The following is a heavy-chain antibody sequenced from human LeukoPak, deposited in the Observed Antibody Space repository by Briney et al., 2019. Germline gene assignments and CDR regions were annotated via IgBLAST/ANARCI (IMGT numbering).Heavy chain of an antibody. Sequence: GGSLRLSCAASGFTFDDYAMHWVRQAPGKGLEWVSGISWNSGIIGYADSVKGRFTISRDNAKNSLYLQMNSLRAEDTALYYCASQGYDILTGYYPYYYYGMDVWGQGTTVTVSS. CDR3: ASQGYDILTGYYPYYYYGMDV. CDR2: ISWNSGII. CDR1: GFTFDDYA. V-gene: IGHV3-9*01. J-gene: IGHJ6*02. D-gene: IGHD3-9*01.